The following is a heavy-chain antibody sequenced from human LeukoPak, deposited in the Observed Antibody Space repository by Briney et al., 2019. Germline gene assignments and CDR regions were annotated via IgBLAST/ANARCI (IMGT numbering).Heavy chain of an antibody. J-gene: IGHJ4*02. CDR2: IYPGDSDT. V-gene: IGHV5-51*01. CDR1: GYSFSNYW. CDR3: ARTRYNWNTKGDFDY. Sequence: GESLKISCKGSGYSFSNYWIGWVRQMPGKGLEWMGIIYPGDSDTRYSPSFQGQVTISADKSISTAYLQWSSLKASDTAMYYCARTRYNWNTKGDFDYWGQGTLVTVSS. D-gene: IGHD1/OR15-1a*01.